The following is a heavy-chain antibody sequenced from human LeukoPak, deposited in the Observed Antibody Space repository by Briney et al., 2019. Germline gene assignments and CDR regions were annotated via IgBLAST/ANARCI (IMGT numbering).Heavy chain of an antibody. J-gene: IGHJ5*02. V-gene: IGHV3-30*04. CDR1: GFTFSSYA. D-gene: IGHD2-2*01. Sequence: GGSLRPSCAASGFTFSSYAMHWVRQAPGKGLEWVAVISYDGSNKYYADSVKGRFTISRDNSKNTLYLQMNSLRAEDTAVYYCARGYCSTSSCSPFDPWGQGTLVTVSS. CDR2: ISYDGSNK. CDR3: ARGYCSTSSCSPFDP.